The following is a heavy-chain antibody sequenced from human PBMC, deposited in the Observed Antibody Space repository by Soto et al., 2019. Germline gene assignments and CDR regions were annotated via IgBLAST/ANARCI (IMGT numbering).Heavy chain of an antibody. V-gene: IGHV4-39*01. J-gene: IGHJ4*01. CDR3: ARLNSSSQSVFDF. D-gene: IGHD6-13*01. Sequence: QPPGKGLEWIGTIYYSGSTYYNPSLKSRVTISVDTSKNQFSLKMTSVTAADTAVYYCARLNSSSQSVFDFWGHRTLVTVSS. CDR2: IYYSGST.